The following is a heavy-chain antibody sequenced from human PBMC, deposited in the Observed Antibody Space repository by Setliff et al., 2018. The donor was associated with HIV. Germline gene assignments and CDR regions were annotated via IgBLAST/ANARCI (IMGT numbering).Heavy chain of an antibody. CDR1: GGTFSGYA. CDR2: IIPIFGTA. J-gene: IGHJ6*03. CDR3: ATSPLSIVGATGYYDYMDV. Sequence: SVKVSCKASGGTFSGYAISWVRQAPGQGLELRGGIIPIFGTANYAQKFQGKVTITADESTSTAYMELSSLRSEDTAVYYCATSPLSIVGATGYYDYMDVWGKGTKVTVSS. D-gene: IGHD1-26*01. V-gene: IGHV1-69*13.